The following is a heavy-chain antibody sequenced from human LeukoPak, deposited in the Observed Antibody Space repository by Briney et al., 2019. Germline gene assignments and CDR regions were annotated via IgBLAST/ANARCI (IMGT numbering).Heavy chain of an antibody. J-gene: IGHJ6*03. CDR2: INHSGSP. CDR1: GGSFSDYY. Sequence: SETLSLTCAVYGGSFSDYYWTWIRQPPGKGLEWIGEINHSGSPNNNPSLKSRVSISFDTSKNQFSLKLSSVTAADTAVYYCARVPTFWSGYYSYYYMDVWGKGTTVTVSS. CDR3: ARVPTFWSGYYSYYYMDV. D-gene: IGHD3-3*01. V-gene: IGHV4-34*01.